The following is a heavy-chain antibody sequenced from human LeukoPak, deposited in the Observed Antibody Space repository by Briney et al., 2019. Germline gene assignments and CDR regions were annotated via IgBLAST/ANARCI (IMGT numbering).Heavy chain of an antibody. J-gene: IGHJ4*02. CDR2: IKSKTDGGTT. D-gene: IGHD2-2*01. CDR1: GFTFSNAW. Sequence: GGSLRLSCAASGFTFSNAWMSWVRQAPGKGLEWVGRIKSKTDGGTTDYAAPVKGRFTISRDDSKNTLYLQMNSLKTEDTAVYYCTTDKTVVPAAKFDYWGQGTLVTVCS. V-gene: IGHV3-15*01. CDR3: TTDKTVVPAAKFDY.